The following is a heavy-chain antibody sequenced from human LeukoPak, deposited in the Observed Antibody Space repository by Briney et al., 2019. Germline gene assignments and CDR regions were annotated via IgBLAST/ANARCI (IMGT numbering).Heavy chain of an antibody. Sequence: SETLSLTCTVSGGSISTYYWSWIRQPPGKGLEWIGYIYYSGSTNYNPSLKSRVTISVDTSKNQFSLKLSSVTAADTAVYYCARGHNAYDSSGYSNAFGIWGQGTMVTVSS. CDR1: GGSISTYY. J-gene: IGHJ3*02. CDR2: IYYSGST. D-gene: IGHD3-22*01. V-gene: IGHV4-59*01. CDR3: ARGHNAYDSSGYSNAFGI.